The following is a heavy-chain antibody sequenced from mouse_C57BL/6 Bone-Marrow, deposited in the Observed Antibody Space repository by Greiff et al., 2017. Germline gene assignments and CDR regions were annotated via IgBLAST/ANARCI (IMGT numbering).Heavy chain of an antibody. CDR2: ISYDGSN. CDR3: AREEGTGTFAY. CDR1: GYSITSGYY. J-gene: IGHJ3*01. Sequence: EVQLQQSGPGLVKPSQSLSLTCSVTGYSITSGYYWNWIRQFPGNKLEWMGYISYDGSNNYNPSLKNRISITRDTSKNQFFLKLNSVTTEDTATYYCAREEGTGTFAYWGQGTLVTVSA. D-gene: IGHD4-1*01. V-gene: IGHV3-6*01.